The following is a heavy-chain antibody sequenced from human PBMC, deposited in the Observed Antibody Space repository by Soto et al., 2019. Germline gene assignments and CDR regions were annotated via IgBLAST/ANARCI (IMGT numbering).Heavy chain of an antibody. Sequence: SETLSLTCTVSGGSISSYYWSWIRQPPGKGLEWIGYIYYSGSTNYNPSLKSRVTISVDTSKNQFSLKLSSVTAADTAVYYCARDRGGYDYWGQGTLVTVSS. J-gene: IGHJ4*02. CDR3: ARDRGGYDY. CDR1: GGSISSYY. CDR2: IYYSGST. V-gene: IGHV4-59*01. D-gene: IGHD5-12*01.